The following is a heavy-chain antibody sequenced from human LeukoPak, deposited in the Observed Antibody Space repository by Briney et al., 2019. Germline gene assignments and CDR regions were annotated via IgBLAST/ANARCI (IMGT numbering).Heavy chain of an antibody. V-gene: IGHV4-34*01. CDR1: GGSFSGYY. CDR2: INHNRRI. CDR3: ARSVDRLAPFDF. Sequence: SETLSLTCAVYGGSFSGYYWTWIRQPPGKGLEWIGGINHNRRINYNPSLKSRVTISVDTSKTKFSLKMSSVTAADTAVYYCARSVDRLAPFDFWGQGTLVSVSS. J-gene: IGHJ4*02. D-gene: IGHD6-19*01.